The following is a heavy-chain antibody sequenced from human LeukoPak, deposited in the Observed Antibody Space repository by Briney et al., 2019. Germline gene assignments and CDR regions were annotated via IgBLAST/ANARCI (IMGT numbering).Heavy chain of an antibody. CDR2: ISSSSNTI. CDR1: GFTFSSYS. D-gene: IGHD2-21*01. V-gene: IGHV3-48*04. CDR3: ARELFGRFDY. J-gene: IGHJ4*02. Sequence: PGGSLRLSCAASGFTFSSYSMNWVRQAPGKGLEWVSYISSSSNTIYYADSVKGRFTISRDNAKNTLYLQMNSLRAEDTAVYYCARELFGRFDYWGQGTLVTVSS.